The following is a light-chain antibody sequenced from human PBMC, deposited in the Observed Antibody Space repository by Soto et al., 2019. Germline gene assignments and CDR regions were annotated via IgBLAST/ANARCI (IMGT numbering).Light chain of an antibody. CDR2: EVS. J-gene: IGLJ1*01. V-gene: IGLV2-14*01. CDR1: SSDVGGYNY. Sequence: QSALTQPASVSGSPGQSITISCTGTSSDVGGYNYVSWYQQHPGKATKLMIYEVSNRPAGVSNRFSGSKSGNTASLTISGLQAEDYADYYCSSYTSSSTPYVFGTGTKLTVL. CDR3: SSYTSSSTPYV.